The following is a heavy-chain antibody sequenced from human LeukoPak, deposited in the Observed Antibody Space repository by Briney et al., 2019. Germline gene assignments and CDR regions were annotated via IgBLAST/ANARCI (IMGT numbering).Heavy chain of an antibody. CDR1: GCAFSSFG. J-gene: IGHJ5*02. V-gene: IGHV3-33*01. CDR2: IWYDGTNK. D-gene: IGHD4-17*01. CDR3: ARATVTRWFDP. Sequence: GRSLRLSCAASGCAFSSFGMHWVRQAPGKGLEWVAVIWYDGTNKYYADSVKGRFTISRDNSKNTLYLQMNSLRAEDTAVYYCARATVTRWFDPWGQGTLVTVSS.